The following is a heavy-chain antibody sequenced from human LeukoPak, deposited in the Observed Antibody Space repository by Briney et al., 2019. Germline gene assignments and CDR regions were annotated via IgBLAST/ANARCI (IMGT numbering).Heavy chain of an antibody. CDR1: GFTVSSNY. V-gene: IGHV3-66*02. J-gene: IGHJ4*02. Sequence: GGSLRLSCAASGFTVSSNYVSWVRQAPGKGLEWVSVIYSGGSTYYADSVKGRFTISRDNSKNTLYLQMNSLRAEDTAVYYCARGLRLGVRLDYWGQGTLVTVSS. CDR2: IYSGGST. D-gene: IGHD3-16*01. CDR3: ARGLRLGVRLDY.